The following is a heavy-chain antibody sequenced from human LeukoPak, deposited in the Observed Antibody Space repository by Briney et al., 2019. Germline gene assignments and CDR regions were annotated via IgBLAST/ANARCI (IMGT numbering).Heavy chain of an antibody. J-gene: IGHJ5*02. D-gene: IGHD4-11*01. CDR1: GFTFSSYT. V-gene: IGHV3-21*01. Sequence: GGSLRLSCAVSGFTFSSYTMNWVRQAPGKGLEWVSSITGSSTYIYYAVSVKGRFTISRDNAKNSLYLQMDNLGAEDTAVYYCARDLTVTSTCWFDLWGQGTLVTVSS. CDR2: ITGSSTYI. CDR3: ARDLTVTSTCWFDL.